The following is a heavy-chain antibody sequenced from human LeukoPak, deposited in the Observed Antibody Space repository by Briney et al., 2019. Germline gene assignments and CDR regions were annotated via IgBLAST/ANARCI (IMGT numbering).Heavy chain of an antibody. D-gene: IGHD2-2*01. CDR2: ISYDGSNK. CDR3: ARVPDCSGTSCYGGGDY. CDR1: GFTFSSYA. J-gene: IGHJ4*02. V-gene: IGHV3-30-3*01. Sequence: GGSLRLSCAASGFTFSSYAMSWVRQAPGKGLEWVAVISYDGSNKYYADSVKGRFTISRDNSKNTLYLQMNSLRAEDTAVYYCARVPDCSGTSCYGGGDYWGQGTLVTVSS.